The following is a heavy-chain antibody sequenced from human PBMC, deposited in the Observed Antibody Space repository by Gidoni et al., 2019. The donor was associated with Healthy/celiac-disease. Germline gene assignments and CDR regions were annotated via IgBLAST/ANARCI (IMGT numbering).Heavy chain of an antibody. D-gene: IGHD6-13*01. J-gene: IGHJ4*02. CDR3: ARDVLAAAGNDY. CDR1: GFTFSDYY. V-gene: IGHV3-11*06. Sequence: QVQLVESGGGLVKPGGSLRLSCAASGFTFSDYYMSWIRQAPGKGLEWVSYISSSSSYTNYADSVKGRFTISRDNAKNSLYLQMNSLRVEDTAVYYCARDVLAAAGNDYWGQGTLVTVSS. CDR2: ISSSSSYT.